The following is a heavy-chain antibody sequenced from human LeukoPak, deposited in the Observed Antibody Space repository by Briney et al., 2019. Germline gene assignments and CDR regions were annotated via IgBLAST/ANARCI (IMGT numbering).Heavy chain of an antibody. V-gene: IGHV3-53*01. Sequence: GGSLRLSCAASGFTVSSNYTSWVRQAPGKGPEWVSVIYSGGSTYYADSVKGRFTISRDNSKNTLYLQMNSLRAEDTAVYYCARADATLGYCSSTSCPVDYWGQGTLVTVSS. CDR2: IYSGGST. J-gene: IGHJ4*02. CDR1: GFTVSSNY. D-gene: IGHD2-2*01. CDR3: ARADATLGYCSSTSCPVDY.